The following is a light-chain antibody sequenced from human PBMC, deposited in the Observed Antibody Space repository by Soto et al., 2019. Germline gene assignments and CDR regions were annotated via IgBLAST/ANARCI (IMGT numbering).Light chain of an antibody. CDR1: QSISSW. CDR2: KAS. V-gene: IGKV1-5*03. CDR3: QQYNSYSGYT. J-gene: IGKJ2*01. Sequence: DIQMTQSPSTLSASVGDRVTITCRASQSISSWLAWYQQKPGKAPKLLIYKASNLESGVPSRFRGSGSGTEFTLTISILQPDDFATYYCQQYNSYSGYTFGQGTKLEIK.